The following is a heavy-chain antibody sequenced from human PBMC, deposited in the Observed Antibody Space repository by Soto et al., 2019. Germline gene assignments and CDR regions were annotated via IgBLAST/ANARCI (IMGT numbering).Heavy chain of an antibody. CDR2: IYYSGST. CDR3: ARDHYDSSGYYYYFDY. D-gene: IGHD3-22*01. CDR1: GGSISSGVYY. V-gene: IGHV4-31*03. Sequence: SETLSLTCTVSGGSISSGVYYWSWIRQHPGKGLEWIGYIYYSGSTYYNPSLKSRVTISVDTSKNQFSLKLSSVTAADTAVYYCARDHYDSSGYYYYFDYWGQGTLVTVSS. J-gene: IGHJ4*02.